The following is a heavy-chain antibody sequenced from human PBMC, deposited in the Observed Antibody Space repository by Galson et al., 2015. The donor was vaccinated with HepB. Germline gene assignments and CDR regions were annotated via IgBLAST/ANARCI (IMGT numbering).Heavy chain of an antibody. Sequence: LSLTCTVSGGSISSYYWSWIRQPPGKGLEWIGYIYYSGSTNYNPSLKSRVTISVDTSKNQFSLKLSSVTAADTAVYYCAREGGIAVAGTYYFDYWGQGTLVTVSS. CDR1: GGSISSYY. CDR2: IYYSGST. CDR3: AREGGIAVAGTYYFDY. J-gene: IGHJ4*02. D-gene: IGHD6-19*01. V-gene: IGHV4-59*01.